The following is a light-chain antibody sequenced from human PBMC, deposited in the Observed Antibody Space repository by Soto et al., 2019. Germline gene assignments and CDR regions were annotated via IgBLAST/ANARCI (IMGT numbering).Light chain of an antibody. J-gene: IGKJ4*01. V-gene: IGKV1-39*01. CDR2: AAS. CDR3: QQSYSGPLT. Sequence: DIQMTQSPSSLSASVGDRVTLTCRASQSISSYLNWYQQKPGKAPKVLIYAASSLQSGVPSRFSGIGSGTDFTLSISSLQPEDFATYYCQQSYSGPLTFGGGTKV. CDR1: QSISSY.